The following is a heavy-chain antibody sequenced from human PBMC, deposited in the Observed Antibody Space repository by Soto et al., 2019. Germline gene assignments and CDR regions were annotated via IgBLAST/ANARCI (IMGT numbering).Heavy chain of an antibody. J-gene: IGHJ4*02. CDR2: VYNSGST. Sequence: ETLSLTCTVSGGSISSKYWTWIRQPPGKGLEWIGYVYNSGSTNYNPSLKSRVTISEDTSKSQFSLKVNSMTAADTAVYYCARYRREAVAGYTLDNWGQGILVTVSS. CDR1: GGSISSKY. D-gene: IGHD6-13*01. CDR3: ARYRREAVAGYTLDN. V-gene: IGHV4-59*01.